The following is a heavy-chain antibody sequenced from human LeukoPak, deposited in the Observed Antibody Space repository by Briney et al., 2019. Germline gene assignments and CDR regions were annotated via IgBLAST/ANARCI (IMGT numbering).Heavy chain of an antibody. CDR3: AREGVSVTNFEY. J-gene: IGHJ4*02. D-gene: IGHD5/OR15-5a*01. CDR1: GGSISSSSYY. CDR2: IYYSGST. Sequence: SETLSLTCTVSGGSISSSSYYWGWIRQPPGKGLEWIGSIYYSGSTYYNPSLKSRVTISVDTSKNQFSLKLSSVTAADTAVYYCAREGVSVTNFEYWSQGTLVTVSS. V-gene: IGHV4-39*07.